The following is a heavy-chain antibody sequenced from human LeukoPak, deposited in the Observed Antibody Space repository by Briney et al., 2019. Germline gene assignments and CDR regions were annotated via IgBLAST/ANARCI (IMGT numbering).Heavy chain of an antibody. J-gene: IGHJ4*02. CDR2: ISSSSRDI. CDR3: ASSQYDTCSRRGNFDS. D-gene: IGHD3-9*01. CDR1: GLTFSSYS. V-gene: IGHV3-21*01. Sequence: VGSLRLSCAASGLTFSSYSMNWVRQAPGKGLEWGSSISSSSRDIYYTDSVKGRVTICRYNAKNSLYLRMYILRAEDTAAYYFASSQYDTCSRRGNFDSWGQGTLVIVSS.